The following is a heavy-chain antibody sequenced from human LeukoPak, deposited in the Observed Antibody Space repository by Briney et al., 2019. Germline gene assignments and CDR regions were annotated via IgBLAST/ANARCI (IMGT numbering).Heavy chain of an antibody. CDR1: GGSASGFY. D-gene: IGHD3-3*01. J-gene: IGHJ4*02. V-gene: IGHV4-34*11. CDR3: ARVDYDFWSGYSWDY. CDR2: IYSSGST. Sequence: PSETLSLTWAVDGGSASGFYWSWIRPPPGKGMEWNGSIYSSGSTYYNPSLKSRATISVATSKNQFSPRLSSVTAADTAVYSCARVDYDFWSGYSWDYWGQGTLVTVSS.